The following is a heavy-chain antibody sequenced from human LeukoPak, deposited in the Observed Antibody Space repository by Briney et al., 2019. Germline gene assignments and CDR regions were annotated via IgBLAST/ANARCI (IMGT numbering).Heavy chain of an antibody. Sequence: PGGSLTLSCAPSGFTFSSYNMHWARHPPRKGLAWFSSITSTSKYIYYAHSVKGRLTLSRDTAKHSLYPQLDSERADDTAVYYCARAAARFYYSGVLKGFYFDNWGQRGLGTVSS. CDR3: ARAAARFYYSGVLKGFYFDN. J-gene: IGHJ4*02. CDR2: ITSTSKYI. V-gene: IGHV3-21*01. CDR1: GFTFSSYN. D-gene: IGHD2/OR15-2a*01.